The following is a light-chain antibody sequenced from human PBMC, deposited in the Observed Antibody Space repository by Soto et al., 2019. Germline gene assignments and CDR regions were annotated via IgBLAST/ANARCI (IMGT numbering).Light chain of an antibody. Sequence: DNQPTQSPSSIPASVADRVSITGQARQAINSWLAWYQQKPGMAPKLVIYDVSSLQSGVPSRFSGSGSGTEFTLTISSLQPEDFATYYCQQSNNHPISFGQGTRLEIK. V-gene: IGKV1-12*01. CDR1: QAINSW. CDR2: DVS. J-gene: IGKJ5*01. CDR3: QQSNNHPIS.